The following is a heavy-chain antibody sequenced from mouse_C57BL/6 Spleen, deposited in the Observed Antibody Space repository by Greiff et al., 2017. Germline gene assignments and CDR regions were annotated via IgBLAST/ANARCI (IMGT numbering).Heavy chain of an antibody. Sequence: VHVKQSGPELVKPGDSVKISCKASGYSFTGYFMNWVMQSHGKSLEWIGRINPYNGDTFYNQKFKGKATLTVDKSSSTAHMELRSLTSEDSAVYYCAKDYDYDVYYFDYWGQGTTLTVSS. D-gene: IGHD2-4*01. CDR2: INPYNGDT. CDR3: AKDYDYDVYYFDY. CDR1: GYSFTGYF. V-gene: IGHV1-20*01. J-gene: IGHJ2*01.